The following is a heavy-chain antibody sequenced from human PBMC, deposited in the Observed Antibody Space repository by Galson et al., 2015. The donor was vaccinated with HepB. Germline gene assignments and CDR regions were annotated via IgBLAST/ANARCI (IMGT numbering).Heavy chain of an antibody. J-gene: IGHJ3*02. Sequence: SLRLSCAASGFTFDDYAMHWVRQAPGKGLEWVSGISWNSGSTYYADSVKGRFTISRDNSKNTLYLQMNSLRAEDTAVYYCAGTWDAFDIWGQGTMVTVSS. CDR1: GFTFDDYA. CDR3: AGTWDAFDI. V-gene: IGHV3-9*01. D-gene: IGHD1-1*01. CDR2: ISWNSGST.